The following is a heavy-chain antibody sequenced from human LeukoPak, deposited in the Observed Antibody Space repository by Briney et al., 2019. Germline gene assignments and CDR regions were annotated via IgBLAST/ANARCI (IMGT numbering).Heavy chain of an antibody. D-gene: IGHD3-9*01. CDR3: ASWGVLRYFDWLLARRDYYYGMDV. CDR1: GYTFTSYD. Sequence: ASVKVSCKASGYTFTSYDINWVRQATGQGLEWMGWMNPNSGNTGYAQKLQGRVTMTRNTSISTAYMELSSLRSEDTAVYYCASWGVLRYFDWLLARRDYYYGMDVWGQGTTVTVSS. CDR2: MNPNSGNT. V-gene: IGHV1-8*01. J-gene: IGHJ6*02.